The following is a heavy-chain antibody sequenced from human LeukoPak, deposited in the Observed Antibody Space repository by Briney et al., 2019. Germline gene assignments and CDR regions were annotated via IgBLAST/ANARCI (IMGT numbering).Heavy chain of an antibody. V-gene: IGHV3-33*01. CDR2: IWYDGSNK. CDR1: GFTFSSYG. Sequence: GGSLRLSCAASGFTFSSYGMHWVRQAPGKGLEWVAVIWYDGSNKYYADSVKGRFTISRDNSKNTLYLQMNSLKTEDTAVYYCTRVLAAAANALDIWGQGTMVTVSS. CDR3: TRVLAAAANALDI. D-gene: IGHD6-13*01. J-gene: IGHJ3*02.